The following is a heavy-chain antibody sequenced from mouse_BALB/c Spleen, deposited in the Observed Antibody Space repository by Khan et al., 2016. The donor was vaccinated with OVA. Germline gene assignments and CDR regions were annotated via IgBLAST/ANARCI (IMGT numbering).Heavy chain of an antibody. CDR2: IDPYYGGA. V-gene: IGHV1-39*01. CDR1: GYSFTGYN. Sequence: VQLQQSGPELEKPGASVKISCKASGYSFTGYNMNWVKQSNGKSLEWIGNIDPYYGGATYNQKFKGKATLTVDKSSSTAYMQLKSLTSEDSEVYYCTRGYGNYVRYYFDYWGQGTTLTVSS. J-gene: IGHJ2*01. D-gene: IGHD2-10*02. CDR3: TRGYGNYVRYYFDY.